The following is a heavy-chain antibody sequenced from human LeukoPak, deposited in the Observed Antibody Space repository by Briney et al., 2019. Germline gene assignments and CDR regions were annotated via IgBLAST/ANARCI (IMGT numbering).Heavy chain of an antibody. D-gene: IGHD1-26*01. CDR3: AKSGGYGLIDY. Sequence: SETLSLTCTVSGGSISSYYWSWIRQPPGKGLEWIGYIYYSGSTNYNASLKSRVTISIDTSKNQFSLRLNSVTAADTAMYFCAKSGGYGLIDYWGQGTRVIVSS. CDR1: GGSISSYY. V-gene: IGHV4-59*08. CDR2: IYYSGST. J-gene: IGHJ4*02.